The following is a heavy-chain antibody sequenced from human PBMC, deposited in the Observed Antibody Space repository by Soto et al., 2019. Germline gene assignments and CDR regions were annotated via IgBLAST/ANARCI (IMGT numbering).Heavy chain of an antibody. V-gene: IGHV4-31*03. CDR1: GGSISSGINY. D-gene: IGHD3-22*01. Sequence: SETLSLTCTVSGGSISSGINYWTWIRQHPGKGLEWIGYIYYSGTTYYNPSLKSRVAISVDTSKNQFSLKLSSVTAADTAVYYCAREPEYFGNSDYFDLWGQGALVTVSS. CDR3: AREPEYFGNSDYFDL. CDR2: IYYSGTT. J-gene: IGHJ4*02.